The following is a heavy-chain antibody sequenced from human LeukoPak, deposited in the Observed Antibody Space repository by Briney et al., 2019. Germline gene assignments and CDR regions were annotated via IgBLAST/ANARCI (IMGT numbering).Heavy chain of an antibody. V-gene: IGHV3-23*01. D-gene: IGHD5-18*01. Sequence: GGSLRLSCAASGFTFSSYAMSWVRQAPGKGLEWVSAISGSGGSTYYADSVKSRFTISRDNSKNTLYLQMNSLRAEDTAVYYCAKDYTGGYSYAFDYWGQGTLVTVSS. CDR1: GFTFSSYA. J-gene: IGHJ4*02. CDR3: AKDYTGGYSYAFDY. CDR2: ISGSGGST.